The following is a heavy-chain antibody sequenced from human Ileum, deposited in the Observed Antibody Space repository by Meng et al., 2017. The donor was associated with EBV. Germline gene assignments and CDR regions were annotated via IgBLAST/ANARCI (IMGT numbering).Heavy chain of an antibody. CDR2: SVPLFGKT. CDR1: GDTFNTFA. V-gene: IGHV1-69*15. CDR3: AVSTMTGSWLDP. Sequence: QEHLLQSGAEVKKPGASVKGSCTASGDTFNTFAVNWMRQAPGQGLEGMGTSVPLFGKTNYARKFQGRVTITADASAKTVYMELTSVRYEDTAVFFCAVSTMTGSWLDPWGQGTLVTVSS. D-gene: IGHD3-3*01. J-gene: IGHJ5*02.